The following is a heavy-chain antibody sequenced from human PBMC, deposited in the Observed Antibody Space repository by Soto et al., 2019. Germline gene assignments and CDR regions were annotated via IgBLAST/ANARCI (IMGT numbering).Heavy chain of an antibody. Sequence: ASVKVSCKASGYTFTSYAMHWVRQAPGQRLEWMGWINAGNGITKYSQKFQGRVTITRDTSASTAYMELSRLRSEDTAVYYCARDRLHRTSSITFDYWGQGALVTVSS. CDR3: ARDRLHRTSSITFDY. D-gene: IGHD2-21*01. J-gene: IGHJ4*02. V-gene: IGHV1-3*01. CDR1: GYTFTSYA. CDR2: INAGNGIT.